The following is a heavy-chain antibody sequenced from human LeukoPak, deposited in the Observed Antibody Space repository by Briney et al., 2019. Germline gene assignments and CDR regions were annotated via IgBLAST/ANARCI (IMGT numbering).Heavy chain of an antibody. CDR2: IKQDGTEK. V-gene: IGHV3-7*04. J-gene: IGHJ4*02. D-gene: IGHD1-26*01. CDR1: GFTLSTYW. CDR3: AGGVGASHFDY. Sequence: GGSLRLSCAASGFTLSTYWMSWVRQAPGKGLEWVAIIKQDGTEKYYVDSVKGRFTISRDNAENSLCLQMNSLRAEDTAVYYCAGGVGASHFDYWGQGTLVTVSS.